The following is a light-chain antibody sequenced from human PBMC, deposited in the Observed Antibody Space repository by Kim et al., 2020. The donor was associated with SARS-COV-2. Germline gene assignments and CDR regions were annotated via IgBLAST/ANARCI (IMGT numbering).Light chain of an antibody. Sequence: QRVTIACTGSSSNIGAGYDVPWYRQLPGTAPKLLIYRNNNRPSGVPDRFSGSKSGTSASLAITGLQAEDEADYYCQSYDSSLNVVVFGGGTQLTVL. CDR2: RNN. CDR1: SSNIGAGYD. J-gene: IGLJ2*01. CDR3: QSYDSSLNVVV. V-gene: IGLV1-40*01.